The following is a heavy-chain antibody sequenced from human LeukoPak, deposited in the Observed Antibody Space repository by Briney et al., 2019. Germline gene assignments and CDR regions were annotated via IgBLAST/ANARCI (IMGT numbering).Heavy chain of an antibody. CDR2: IIPIFGTA. J-gene: IGHJ6*03. V-gene: IGHV1-69*13. D-gene: IGHD2-2*01. CDR1: GGTFSSYA. Sequence: ASVTVSCKASGGTFSSYAISWVRQAPGQGVEWMGGIIPIFGTANYAQKFQGRVTITADESTSTAYMELSSLRSEDTAVYYCARYQLPYYYYMDVWGKGTTVTISS. CDR3: ARYQLPYYYYMDV.